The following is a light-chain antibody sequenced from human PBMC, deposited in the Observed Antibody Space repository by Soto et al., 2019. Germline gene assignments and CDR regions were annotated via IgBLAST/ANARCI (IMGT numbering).Light chain of an antibody. CDR3: SSYAGNNIVV. CDR1: SSDVGGYKY. CDR2: EVS. Sequence: QSALTQPPSTSGSPGQSVTISCTGTSSDVGGYKYVSWYQQHPGKAPKLIIFEVSKWPSGVPARFSGSKSGNTASLTISGLQAEDEADYYCSSYAGNNIVVFGGGTKLTVL. J-gene: IGLJ2*01. V-gene: IGLV2-8*01.